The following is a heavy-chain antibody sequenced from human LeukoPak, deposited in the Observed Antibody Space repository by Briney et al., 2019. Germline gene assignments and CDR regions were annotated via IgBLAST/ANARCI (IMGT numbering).Heavy chain of an antibody. CDR3: ARDYDFWPGDV. J-gene: IGHJ6*04. D-gene: IGHD3-3*01. Sequence: GRSLRLSCAASGFTFSDYSMNWVRQAPGKGLEWVSSISSSSSYIYYADSVKGRFTISRDNAKNSLYLQMNSLRAEDTAVYYCARDYDFWPGDVWGKGTTVTVSS. V-gene: IGHV3-21*01. CDR2: ISSSSSYI. CDR1: GFTFSDYS.